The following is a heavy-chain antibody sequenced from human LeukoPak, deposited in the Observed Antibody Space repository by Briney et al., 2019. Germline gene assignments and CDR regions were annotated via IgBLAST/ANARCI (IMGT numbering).Heavy chain of an antibody. V-gene: IGHV3-20*04. CDR3: ARGRRIAAAGTAGYYYYMDV. Sequence: GGSLRLSCAASGFTFGDYGMTWVRQAPGKGLEWVSGISWNGGSTGYADSVKGRFTISRDNVKNSLYLQMNSLRAEDTAVYYCARGRRIAAAGTAGYYYYMDVWGKGTTVTVSS. CDR1: GFTFGDYG. J-gene: IGHJ6*03. CDR2: ISWNGGST. D-gene: IGHD6-13*01.